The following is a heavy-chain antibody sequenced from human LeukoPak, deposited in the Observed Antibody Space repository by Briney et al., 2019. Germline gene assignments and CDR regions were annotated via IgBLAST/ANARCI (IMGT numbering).Heavy chain of an antibody. V-gene: IGHV3-23*01. CDR3: VPQRYCSSTSCYDLFY. CDR1: GFTFSSYA. J-gene: IGHJ4*02. Sequence: PGGSLRLSCAASGFTFSSYAMSWVRQAPGKGLEWVSAISGSGGSTYYADSVKGRFTISRDNAKNSLYLQMNSLRAEDTAVYYCVPQRYCSSTSCYDLFYWGQGTLVTVSS. CDR2: ISGSGGST. D-gene: IGHD2-2*01.